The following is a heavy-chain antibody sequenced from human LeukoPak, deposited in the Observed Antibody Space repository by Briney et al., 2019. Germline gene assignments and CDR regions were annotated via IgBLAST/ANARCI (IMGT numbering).Heavy chain of an antibody. V-gene: IGHV3-48*01. Sequence: GGSLRLSCAASGFTFSSYSVNWVRQAPGKGLEWVSYISSSSSTIYYADSVKGRFTISRDNAKNSLYLQMNSLRAEDTAVYYCARDLGGGSYYYGSGSSHFDYWGQGTLVTVSS. CDR3: ARDLGGGSYYYGSGSSHFDY. CDR1: GFTFSSYS. D-gene: IGHD3-10*01. J-gene: IGHJ4*02. CDR2: ISSSSSTI.